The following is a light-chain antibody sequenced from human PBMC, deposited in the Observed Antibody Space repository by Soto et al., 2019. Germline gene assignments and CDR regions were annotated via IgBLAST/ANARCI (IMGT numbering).Light chain of an antibody. Sequence: EIVMAQSPATLSVSPGERATLSCRASQSVSSNLAWYQQKRGQAPRLLIYGASSRATGIPARFSGSGSGTEFTLTIGSLQSDDFAVYYCQQRSNWPITFGQGTRREI. J-gene: IGKJ5*01. CDR1: QSVSSN. V-gene: IGKV3-15*01. CDR2: GAS. CDR3: QQRSNWPIT.